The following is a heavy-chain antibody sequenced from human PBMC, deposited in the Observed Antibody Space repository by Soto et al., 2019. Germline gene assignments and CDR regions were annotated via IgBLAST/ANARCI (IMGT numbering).Heavy chain of an antibody. D-gene: IGHD3-22*01. CDR1: GYTFTSYG. Sequence: QVQLVQSGAEVKKPGASVKVSCKASGYTFTSYGISWVRQAPGQGLEWMGWISAYNGNTNYAQKLQGRVTITTDTSTSTGHMELRSLRSDDTAVYYRATTSRARWLSHWGQGTLVTVSS. J-gene: IGHJ4*02. CDR2: ISAYNGNT. CDR3: ATTSRARWLSH. V-gene: IGHV1-18*01.